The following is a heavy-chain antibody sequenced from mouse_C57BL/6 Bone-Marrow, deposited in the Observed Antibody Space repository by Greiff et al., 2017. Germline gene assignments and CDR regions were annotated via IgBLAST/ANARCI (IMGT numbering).Heavy chain of an antibody. D-gene: IGHD2-4*01. CDR1: GYNFNEYT. V-gene: IGHV1-62-2*01. CDR2: FHPGSGSI. J-gene: IGHJ2*01. CDR3: ARHERYYDYEVYFDY. Sequence: QVQLQQSGAELVKPGASVKLSCKASGYNFNEYTIHWVKQRSGQGLEWIGWFHPGSGSIKYNERFKDKATLTADKSSNTVYMELSRLTSEDSAVYFCARHERYYDYEVYFDYWGQGTTLTVSS.